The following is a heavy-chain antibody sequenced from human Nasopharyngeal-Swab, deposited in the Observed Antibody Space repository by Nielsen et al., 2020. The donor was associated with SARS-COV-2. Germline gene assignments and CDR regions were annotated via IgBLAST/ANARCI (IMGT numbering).Heavy chain of an antibody. CDR1: GFTFDDYA. D-gene: IGHD6-6*01. CDR3: AKVHASAHDAFDI. J-gene: IGHJ3*02. V-gene: IGHV3-9*01. Sequence: SLRLSCAASGFTFDDYAMHWVRQAPGKGLEWVSGISWNSGSIGYADSVKGRFTISRDNAKNSLYLQMNRLRAEDTALYYCAKVHASAHDAFDIWGQGTMVTVSS. CDR2: ISWNSGSI.